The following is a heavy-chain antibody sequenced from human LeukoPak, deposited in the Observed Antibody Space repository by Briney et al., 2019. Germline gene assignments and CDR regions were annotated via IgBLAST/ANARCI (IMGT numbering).Heavy chain of an antibody. Sequence: GASVKVSCKASGYSFTGYYMHWVRQAPGQGLEWMGIINPSGGSTSYAQKFQGRVTMTRDMSTSTVYMELSSLRSEDTAVYYCAREDAPRTRTLDYWGQGTLVTVSS. V-gene: IGHV1-46*01. CDR1: GYSFTGYY. J-gene: IGHJ4*02. CDR2: INPSGGST. CDR3: AREDAPRTRTLDY.